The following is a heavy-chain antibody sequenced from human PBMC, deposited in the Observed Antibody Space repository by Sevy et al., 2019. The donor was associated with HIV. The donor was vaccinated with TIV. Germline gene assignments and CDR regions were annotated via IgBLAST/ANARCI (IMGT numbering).Heavy chain of an antibody. Sequence: GGSLRLSYAASGFTFSSYSMSWVRQAPGKGLEWVSYISRSSSTIYYADSVKGRFTISRDNAKNSLYLQMNSLRDEDTAVYYCARERKMYDSSGYYFHFDYWGQGTLVTVSS. CDR3: ARERKMYDSSGYYFHFDY. CDR2: ISRSSSTI. J-gene: IGHJ4*02. V-gene: IGHV3-48*02. CDR1: GFTFSSYS. D-gene: IGHD3-22*01.